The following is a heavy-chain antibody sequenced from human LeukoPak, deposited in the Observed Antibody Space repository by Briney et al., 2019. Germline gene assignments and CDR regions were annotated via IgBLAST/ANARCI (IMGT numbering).Heavy chain of an antibody. Sequence: AGRSLRLSCAASGFTFSSYGMHWVRQAPGKGLEWVANIKQDETEKYYVDSVKGRFTISRDNSKNTLYLQMNSLRAEDTAVYYCAKAPSIAAAGTFDYWGQGTLVTVSS. CDR1: GFTFSSYG. CDR3: AKAPSIAAAGTFDY. V-gene: IGHV3-7*05. J-gene: IGHJ4*02. CDR2: IKQDETEK. D-gene: IGHD6-13*01.